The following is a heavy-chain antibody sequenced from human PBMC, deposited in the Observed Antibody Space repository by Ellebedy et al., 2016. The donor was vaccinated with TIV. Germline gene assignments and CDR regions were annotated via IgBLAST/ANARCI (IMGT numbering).Heavy chain of an antibody. V-gene: IGHV3-30*04. Sequence: GESLKISCAAPGFTFSSYAMHWVRQAPGKGLEWVALISNDVRNKYYVDSVKGRFTISRDNFQNTLYLQMDSLRAEDTAVYYCARDLSPTGLRGYFHYWGQGTLVTVSS. CDR2: ISNDVRNK. CDR3: ARDLSPTGLRGYFHY. CDR1: GFTFSSYA. D-gene: IGHD3-10*01. J-gene: IGHJ1*01.